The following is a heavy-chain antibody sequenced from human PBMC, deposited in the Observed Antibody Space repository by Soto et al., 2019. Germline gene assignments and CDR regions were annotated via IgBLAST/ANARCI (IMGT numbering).Heavy chain of an antibody. D-gene: IGHD5-18*01. CDR2: IYHSGST. J-gene: IGHJ5*02. CDR1: GGSISSSNW. V-gene: IGHV4-4*02. CDR3: ARDLGSDTAMVSWFDP. Sequence: QVQLQESGPGLVKPSGTLSLTCAVSGGSISSSNWWSWVRQPPGKGLEWIGEIYHSGSTNYNPSLKSRVTISVDNSKNQFSLKLSSVTAVDTAVYYCARDLGSDTAMVSWFDPWGQGTLVTVSS.